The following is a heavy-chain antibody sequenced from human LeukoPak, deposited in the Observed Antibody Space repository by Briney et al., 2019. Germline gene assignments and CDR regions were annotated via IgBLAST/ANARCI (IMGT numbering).Heavy chain of an antibody. CDR1: GFTFSNYA. V-gene: IGHV3-11*06. CDR3: ARDLWGSYSSLDY. J-gene: IGHJ4*02. D-gene: IGHD3-16*01. Sequence: GGSLRLSCAATGFTFSNYAMSWVRQAPGKGLEWVSYISSRSSHTDYADSVKGRFTISRDNAKNSLYLQMNSLRAEDTAVYYCARDLWGSYSSLDYWGQGTLVTVSS. CDR2: ISSRSSHT.